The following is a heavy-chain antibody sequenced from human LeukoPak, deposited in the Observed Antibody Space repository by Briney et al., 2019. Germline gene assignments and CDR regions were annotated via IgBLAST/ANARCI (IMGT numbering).Heavy chain of an antibody. V-gene: IGHV3-7*01. CDR3: TKGGHLDN. D-gene: IGHD3-16*01. CDR2: INADGSAR. CDR1: GFSFSTYW. Sequence: PGGSLRLSCTASGFSFSTYWMSWVRQAPGRGLAWVANINADGSARNFVDSVKGRFTISRDNAKNSLYLQMNSLRADDTAVYYCTKGGHLDNWGQGTPVTVSS. J-gene: IGHJ4*02.